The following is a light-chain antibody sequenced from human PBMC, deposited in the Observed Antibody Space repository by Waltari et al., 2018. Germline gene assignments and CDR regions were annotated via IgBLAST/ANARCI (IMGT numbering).Light chain of an antibody. V-gene: IGKV3-20*01. J-gene: IGKJ3*01. CDR3: QQYGSSPPFT. CDR1: PSVSSSY. Sequence: EIVFTQSPRTLSLSPGERATLSCRATPSVSSSYLAWYQQKPGQAPRLLIYGASIRATGIPDRFSGSGSGTDFTLTISRLEPEDFAVYYCQQYGSSPPFTFGPGTKVDIK. CDR2: GAS.